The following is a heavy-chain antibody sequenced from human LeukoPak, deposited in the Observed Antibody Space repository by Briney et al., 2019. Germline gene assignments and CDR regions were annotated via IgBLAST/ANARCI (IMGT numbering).Heavy chain of an antibody. J-gene: IGHJ2*01. CDR1: GGSISGYY. D-gene: IGHD6-6*01. V-gene: IGHV4-59*01. CDR3: ARLGGSSSGPRYWYFDL. Sequence: SETLSLTCTVSGGSISGYYWSWIRQPPGKGLEWIGYIYYTGSTNYNPSLKSRVTISVDTSKNQFSLKLSSVTAADTAVYYCARLGGSSSGPRYWYFDLWGRGTLVTVSS. CDR2: IYYTGST.